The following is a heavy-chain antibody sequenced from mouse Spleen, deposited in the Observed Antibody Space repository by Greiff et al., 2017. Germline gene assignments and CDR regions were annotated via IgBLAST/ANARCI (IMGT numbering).Heavy chain of an antibody. V-gene: IGHV1-7*01. CDR2: INPSSGYT. D-gene: IGHD1-1*01. CDR1: GYTFTSYW. CDR3: ARYNYGSSYPFAY. Sequence: VKLVESGAELAKPGASVKLSCKASGYTFTSYWMHWVKQRPGQGLEWIGYINPSSGYTKYNQKFKDKATLTADKSSSTAYMQLSSLTYEDSAVYYCARYNYGSSYPFAYWGQGTLVTVSA. J-gene: IGHJ3*01.